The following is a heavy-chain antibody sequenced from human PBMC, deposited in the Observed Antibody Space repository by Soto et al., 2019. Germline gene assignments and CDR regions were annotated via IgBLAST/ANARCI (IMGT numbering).Heavy chain of an antibody. V-gene: IGHV5-51*01. Sequence: GESLKISCKGSGYNFATNWIAWVRQMPAKGLESMGIIYPRDSDTSYSPSFHGQVTITADKSINTAYLQWTSLKALDTAMYYCARHRDWWGGSPYNGLVAWDHGPLVLVS. CDR1: GYNFATNW. CDR3: ARHRDWWGGSPYNGLVA. D-gene: IGHD2-8*02. CDR2: IYPRDSDT. J-gene: IGHJ4*01.